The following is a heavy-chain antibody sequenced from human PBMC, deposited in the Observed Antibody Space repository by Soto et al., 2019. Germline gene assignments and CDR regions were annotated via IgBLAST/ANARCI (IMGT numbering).Heavy chain of an antibody. Sequence: VSVKVSCKASGYTFTSYDINWARQATGQGLEWMGWMSPNSGNTGYAQKFQGRVTMTRNTSISTAYMELSSLRSEDTAVYYCARGGLRFLEWSDYYYLDVWGKGTTVTVSS. J-gene: IGHJ6*03. V-gene: IGHV1-8*01. D-gene: IGHD3-3*01. CDR3: ARGGLRFLEWSDYYYLDV. CDR2: MSPNSGNT. CDR1: GYTFTSYD.